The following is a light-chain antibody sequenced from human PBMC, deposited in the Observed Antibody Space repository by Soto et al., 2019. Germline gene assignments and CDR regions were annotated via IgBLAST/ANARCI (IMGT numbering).Light chain of an antibody. CDR1: SSNIGAGYD. J-gene: IGLJ3*02. V-gene: IGLV1-40*01. CDR3: QSYDTSLSGVV. CDR2: GKN. Sequence: QSVLTQPPSVSGAPGLRVTISCTGSSSNIGAGYDVHWYQQLPGTAPKLLIHGKNKLPTGVPDRFSGSKSGTSASLAITGLHADDEADYYCQSYDTSLSGVVFGGGTKLTVL.